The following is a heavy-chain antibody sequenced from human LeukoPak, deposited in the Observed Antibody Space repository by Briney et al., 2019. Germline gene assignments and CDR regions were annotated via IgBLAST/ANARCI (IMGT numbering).Heavy chain of an antibody. CDR1: GGSIRSYY. CDR3: ARHAYYYDSSGYYPYYYYGMDV. CDR2: IYYSGST. J-gene: IGHJ6*02. V-gene: IGHV4-59*08. Sequence: SQTLSLTCTVSGGSIRSYYWSWIRQPPEKGLEWIGYIYYSGSTNYNPSLKSRVPISVDTSKNQFSLKLSSVTAADTAVYYCARHAYYYDSSGYYPYYYYGMDVWGQGTTVTVSS. D-gene: IGHD3-22*01.